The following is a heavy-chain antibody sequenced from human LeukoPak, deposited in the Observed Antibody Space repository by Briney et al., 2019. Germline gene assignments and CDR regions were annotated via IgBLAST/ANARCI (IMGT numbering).Heavy chain of an antibody. V-gene: IGHV4-59*08. D-gene: IGHD3-22*01. Sequence: SETLSLTCTVSVVSITSYDWGWIRQSPGKGLEWIGYIYYTGSSNYNPSLKSRVTMAVDTSKNQFSLKLSSVTAADTAVYYCARASGYYPRLYFDYWGRGTLVTVSS. CDR2: IYYTGSS. J-gene: IGHJ4*02. CDR1: VVSITSYD. CDR3: ARASGYYPRLYFDY.